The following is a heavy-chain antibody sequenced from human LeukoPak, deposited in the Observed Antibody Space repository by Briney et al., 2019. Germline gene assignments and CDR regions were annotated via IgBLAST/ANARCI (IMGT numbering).Heavy chain of an antibody. Sequence: SETLSLTCTVSGGSISSYYWSWIRQPPGKGLEWIWDIYYSGSTNYNPSLKSRVTISVDTSKNQLSLKLISLTAADTAVYYCARSVGDYVSTWEYWGQGTLVTVSS. CDR3: ARSVGDYVSTWEY. V-gene: IGHV4-59*08. D-gene: IGHD4-17*01. J-gene: IGHJ4*02. CDR2: IYYSGST. CDR1: GGSISSYY.